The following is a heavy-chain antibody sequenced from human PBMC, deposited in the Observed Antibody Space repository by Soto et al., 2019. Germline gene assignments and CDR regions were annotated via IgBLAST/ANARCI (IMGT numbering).Heavy chain of an antibody. CDR2: MSPSTGNT. CDR1: GYTFTFYD. D-gene: IGHD3-9*01. Sequence: VQLVQSGAEVKKPGASVKLSCKASGYTFTFYDINWVRQVPGRGLEWMGWMSPSTGNTGYAQRFQGRVTMTSDTSISTAYMEVTRLRPDDTAVYYCARYFDPLDVWGQGTTVTVSS. CDR3: ARYFDPLDV. J-gene: IGHJ6*02. V-gene: IGHV1-8*01.